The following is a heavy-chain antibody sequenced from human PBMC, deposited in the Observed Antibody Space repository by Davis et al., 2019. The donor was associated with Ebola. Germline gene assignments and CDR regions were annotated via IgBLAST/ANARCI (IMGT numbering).Heavy chain of an antibody. D-gene: IGHD6-6*01. J-gene: IGHJ4*02. V-gene: IGHV4-39*07. CDR3: ARDSSSSTFFDY. Sequence: SETLSLTCTVSGGSISSSTYYWGWIRQPPGKGLEWIGSIYHSGSTNYNPSLKSRVTISLDTSKNQFSLKLSSVTAADTAVYYCARDSSSSTFFDYWGQGTLVTVSS. CDR2: IYHSGST. CDR1: GGSISSSTYY.